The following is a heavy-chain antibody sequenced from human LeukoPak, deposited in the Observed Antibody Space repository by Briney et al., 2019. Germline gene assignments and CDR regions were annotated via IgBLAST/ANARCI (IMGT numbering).Heavy chain of an antibody. CDR3: ARGMYYYGSGRPPSPLYSYYYMDV. Sequence: ASVKVSCKASGGTFSSYAISWVRQAPGQGLEWMGGIIPIFGTANYAQKFQGRVTITTDESTSTAYMELSSLRSEDTAVYYCARGMYYYGSGRPPSPLYSYYYMDVWGKGTTVTVSS. V-gene: IGHV1-69*05. J-gene: IGHJ6*03. D-gene: IGHD3-10*01. CDR2: IIPIFGTA. CDR1: GGTFSSYA.